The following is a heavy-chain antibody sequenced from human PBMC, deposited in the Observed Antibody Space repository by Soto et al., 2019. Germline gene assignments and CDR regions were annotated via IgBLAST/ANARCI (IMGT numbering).Heavy chain of an antibody. D-gene: IGHD3-10*01. CDR3: ARLSSLYYNSDYGGYYFDY. CDR2: IFYSGNS. Sequence: QVQLQESGPGLVKPSQTLSLTCTVSGGSIRGGDYYWSWIRQHQGKGLEWIGHIFYSGNSFYNPSLKSGVTISVDTSKNQFSLQLRSVTAADTAIYYCARLSSLYYNSDYGGYYFDYWGQGTLVSVSS. CDR1: GGSIRGGDYY. V-gene: IGHV4-31*03. J-gene: IGHJ4*02.